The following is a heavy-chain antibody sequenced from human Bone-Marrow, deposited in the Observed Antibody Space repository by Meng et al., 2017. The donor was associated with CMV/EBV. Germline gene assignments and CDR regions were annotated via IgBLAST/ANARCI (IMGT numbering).Heavy chain of an antibody. CDR2: ISSSGNYI. D-gene: IGHD4-23*01. V-gene: IGHV3-21*01. CDR1: GFTFSTYN. CDR3: ARESYYGGNPSQDL. J-gene: IGHJ5*02. Sequence: GGSLRLSCAASGFTFSTYNMNWVRQAPGKGLEWVSSISSSGNYIYYADSVKGRFTISRDNAKNSPYLRMNNLRAEDTAVYYCARESYYGGNPSQDLWGQGTLVTVSS.